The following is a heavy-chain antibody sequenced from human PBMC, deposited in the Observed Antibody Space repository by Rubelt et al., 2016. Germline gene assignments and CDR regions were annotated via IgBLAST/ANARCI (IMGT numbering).Heavy chain of an antibody. Sequence: GRSLRLSCAASGFTFSSYGMHWVRQAPGKGLEWVAVISYDGSNKYYADSVKGRFTISRDNSKNTLYLQMNSLRAEDTAVYYCAKDLGYCSSTSCYTEYYYYGMDVWGQGTTVTVSS. CDR3: AKDLGYCSSTSCYTEYYYYGMDV. CDR2: ISYDGSNK. V-gene: IGHV3-30*18. D-gene: IGHD2-2*02. J-gene: IGHJ6*02. CDR1: GFTFSSYG.